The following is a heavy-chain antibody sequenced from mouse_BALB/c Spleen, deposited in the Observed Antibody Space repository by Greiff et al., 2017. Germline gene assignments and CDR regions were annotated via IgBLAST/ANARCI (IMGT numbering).Heavy chain of an antibody. D-gene: IGHD2-3*01. CDR1: GFSLTSYG. CDR3: ARKRGAYDGYVDDAMDY. CDR2: IWSGGST. V-gene: IGHV2-2*02. Sequence: QVQLQQSGPGLVQPSQSLSITCTVSGFSLTSYGVHWVRQSPGKGLEWLGVIWSGGSTDYNAAFISRLSISKDNSKSQVFFKMNSLQANDTAIYYCARKRGAYDGYVDDAMDYWGQGTSVTVSS. J-gene: IGHJ4*01.